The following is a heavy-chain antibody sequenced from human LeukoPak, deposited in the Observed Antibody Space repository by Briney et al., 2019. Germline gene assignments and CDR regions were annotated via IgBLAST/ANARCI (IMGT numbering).Heavy chain of an antibody. Sequence: GVSVKVSCKASGGTFSSYAISWVRQAPGQELEWMGRIIPILGIANYAQKFQGRVTITADKSTSTAYMELSSLRSEDTAVYYCAGGDFRPPDYYFDYWGQGTLVTVSS. D-gene: IGHD3-16*01. J-gene: IGHJ4*02. CDR2: IIPILGIA. CDR1: GGTFSSYA. CDR3: AGGDFRPPDYYFDY. V-gene: IGHV1-69*04.